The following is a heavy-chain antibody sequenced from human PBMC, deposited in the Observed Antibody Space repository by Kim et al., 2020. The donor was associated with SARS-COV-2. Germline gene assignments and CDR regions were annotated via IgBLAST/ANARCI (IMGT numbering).Heavy chain of an antibody. Sequence: GGSLRLSCATSGFTLSSYGLKWVRQAPGKGLVWVSSISSSGSNTHYAVLLEGRFTISKDSAKNSLYLQMNSLRAEDTAIYYCARGGYPRYWGQGTLVTVSS. CDR1: GFTLSSYG. D-gene: IGHD6-25*01. CDR2: ISSSGSNT. J-gene: IGHJ4*02. CDR3: ARGGYPRY. V-gene: IGHV3-21*01.